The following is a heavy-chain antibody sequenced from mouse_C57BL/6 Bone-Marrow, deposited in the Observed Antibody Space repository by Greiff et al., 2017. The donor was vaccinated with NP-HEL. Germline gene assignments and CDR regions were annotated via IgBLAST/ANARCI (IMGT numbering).Heavy chain of an antibody. CDR1: GYAFSSSW. Sequence: QVQLQQSGPELVKPGASVKISCKASGYAFSSSWMNWVKQRPGKGLEWIGRIYPGDGDTNYNGKFKGKATLTADKSSSTAYMQLSSLTSEGSAVYFCASARYYWDVDGGYFDYWGQGTTLTVSS. V-gene: IGHV1-82*01. CDR2: IYPGDGDT. D-gene: IGHD4-1*01. CDR3: ASARYYWDVDGGYFDY. J-gene: IGHJ2*01.